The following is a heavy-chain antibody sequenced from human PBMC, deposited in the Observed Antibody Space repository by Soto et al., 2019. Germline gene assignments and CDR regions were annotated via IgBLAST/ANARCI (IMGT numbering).Heavy chain of an antibody. V-gene: IGHV3-48*03. J-gene: IGHJ4*02. CDR2: ISSSGSTV. CDR3: AFRGVVGVVY. D-gene: IGHD1-26*01. Sequence: PGGSLRLSCAASGFTFRNYEMNWVRQAPGKGLEWVSYISSSGSTVYYADSVKGRFTISRDNAGNSLYLQMNSLRAEDTAVYYCAFRGVVGVVYWGQGTPVTVSS. CDR1: GFTFRNYE.